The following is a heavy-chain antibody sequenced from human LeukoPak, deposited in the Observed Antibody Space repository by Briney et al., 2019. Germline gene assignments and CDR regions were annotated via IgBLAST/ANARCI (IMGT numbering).Heavy chain of an antibody. D-gene: IGHD6-19*01. Sequence: QPGGSLRLSCAASGFTFRSYAMSWVRQAPGKGLEWVSAISGSGGSTYYAESERGRYTISRDNSKNTLYLQMNSLRADDTAVYYCARIESLWLPFDYWGQGTLVTVSS. CDR3: ARIESLWLPFDY. J-gene: IGHJ4*02. CDR2: ISGSGGST. V-gene: IGHV3-23*01. CDR1: GFTFRSYA.